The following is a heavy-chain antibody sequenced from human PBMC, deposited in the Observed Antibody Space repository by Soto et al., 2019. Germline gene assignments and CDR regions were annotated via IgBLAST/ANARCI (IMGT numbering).Heavy chain of an antibody. Sequence: GGSLRLSCAASGFTFSSYAMHWVRQAPGKGLEWVAVISYDGSNKYYADSVKGRFTISRDNSKNTLCLQMNILRAEDTAVYYCARDFLGYCISTSCYVEYYFDYWGQGT. D-gene: IGHD2-2*01. J-gene: IGHJ4*02. CDR3: ARDFLGYCISTSCYVEYYFDY. CDR2: ISYDGSNK. CDR1: GFTFSSYA. V-gene: IGHV3-30-3*01.